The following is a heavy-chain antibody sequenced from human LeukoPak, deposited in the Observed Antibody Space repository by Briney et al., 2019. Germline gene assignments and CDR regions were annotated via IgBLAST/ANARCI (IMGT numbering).Heavy chain of an antibody. CDR1: GFTFDDYG. CDR2: INWNGGST. V-gene: IGHV3-20*04. D-gene: IGHD3-10*01. Sequence: PGGSLRLSCASSGFTFDDYGMSWVRQAPGKGPEWVSGINWNGGSTVYADSVKGRFTISRDNAKNSLYLQMNSLRAEDTALYYCATDYYGSRVRYYYYMDVWGKGTTVTV. CDR3: ATDYYGSRVRYYYYMDV. J-gene: IGHJ6*03.